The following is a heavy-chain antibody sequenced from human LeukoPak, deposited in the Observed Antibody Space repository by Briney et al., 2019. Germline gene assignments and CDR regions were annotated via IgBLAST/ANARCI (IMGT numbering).Heavy chain of an antibody. CDR3: ARALVWFGEFLDAFDI. J-gene: IGHJ3*02. D-gene: IGHD3-10*01. Sequence: ASVKVSCKASGYTFTGYYMHWVRQAPGQGLEWMGWINPNSGGTNYAQKFQGRVTITADKSTSTAYMELSSLRSEDTAVYYCARALVWFGEFLDAFDIWGQGTMVTVSS. CDR2: INPNSGGT. V-gene: IGHV1-2*02. CDR1: GYTFTGYY.